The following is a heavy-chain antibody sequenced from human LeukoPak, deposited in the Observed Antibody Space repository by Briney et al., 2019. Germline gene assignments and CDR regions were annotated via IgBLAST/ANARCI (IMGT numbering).Heavy chain of an antibody. CDR1: GGSFSGYY. CDR2: INHSGST. Sequence: PSETLSLTCAVYGGSFSGYYWSWIRQPPGKGLEWIGEINHSGSTNYNPSLKSRVSISVDTSKNQFSLKLSSVTAADTAVYYCARDGYGNGWTHVEFWGQGTLVTVSS. V-gene: IGHV4-34*01. D-gene: IGHD6-19*01. J-gene: IGHJ4*02. CDR3: ARDGYGNGWTHVEF.